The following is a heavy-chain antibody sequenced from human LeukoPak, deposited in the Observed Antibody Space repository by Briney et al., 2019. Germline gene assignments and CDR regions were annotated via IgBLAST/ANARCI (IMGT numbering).Heavy chain of an antibody. CDR1: GGSISSYY. J-gene: IGHJ6*03. Sequence: SETLSLTCTVSGGSISSYYWSWIRQPPGKGLEWIGYIYYSGSTNYNPSLKSRVTISVDTSKNQFSLKLSSVTAADTAVYYCARGLFSATGYYYMDVWGKGTTVTISS. V-gene: IGHV4-59*01. CDR3: ARGLFSATGYYYMDV. D-gene: IGHD5-12*01. CDR2: IYYSGST.